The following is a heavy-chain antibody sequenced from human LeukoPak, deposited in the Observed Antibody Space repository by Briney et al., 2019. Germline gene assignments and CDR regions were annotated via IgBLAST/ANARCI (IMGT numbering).Heavy chain of an antibody. CDR2: IYYSGST. J-gene: IGHJ4*02. V-gene: IGHV4-39*01. D-gene: IGHD5-24*01. CDR3: ARQGGGYPDYFDY. CDR1: GGSISSGGYY. Sequence: SETLSLTCTVSGGSISSGGYYWGWIRQPPGKGLEWIGSIYYSGSTYYNPSLKSRVTISVDTSKNQFSLKLSSVTAADTAVYYCARQGGGYPDYFDYWGQGTLVTVSS.